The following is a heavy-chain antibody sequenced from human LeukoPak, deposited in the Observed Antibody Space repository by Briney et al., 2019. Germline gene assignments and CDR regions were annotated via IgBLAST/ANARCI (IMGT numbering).Heavy chain of an antibody. CDR1: GYTFTSYG. D-gene: IGHD2-15*01. Sequence: ASVKVSCKASGYTFTSYGISWVRQAPGQGLEWMGWISAYNGNTNYAQKLQGRVTMTTDTSTSTAYMELRSLRSDDTAVYYCARGRYCSGGSCYSRWFDPWGQGTLVAVSS. J-gene: IGHJ5*02. CDR2: ISAYNGNT. CDR3: ARGRYCSGGSCYSRWFDP. V-gene: IGHV1-18*01.